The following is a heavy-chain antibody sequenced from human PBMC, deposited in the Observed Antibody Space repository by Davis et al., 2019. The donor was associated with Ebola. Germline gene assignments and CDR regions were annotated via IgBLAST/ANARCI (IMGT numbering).Heavy chain of an antibody. D-gene: IGHD6-13*01. V-gene: IGHV1-69*05. CDR3: ARDLEVIAAAGLVGYYYYGMDV. Sequence: SVKVSCKASGGTFSSYAISWVRQAPGQGLEWMGGIIPIFGTPNYAQKLQGRVTMTTDTSTSTAYMELRSLRSDDTAVYYCARDLEVIAAAGLVGYYYYGMDVWGQGTTVTVSS. CDR2: IIPIFGTP. CDR1: GGTFSSYA. J-gene: IGHJ6*02.